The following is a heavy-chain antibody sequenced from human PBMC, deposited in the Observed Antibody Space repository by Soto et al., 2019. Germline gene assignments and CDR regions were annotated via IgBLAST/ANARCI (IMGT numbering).Heavy chain of an antibody. CDR1: GGSISGSY. CDR2: VYYTGST. J-gene: IGHJ4*02. Sequence: XVTLSLTCSVSGGSISGSYWSWMRQSPGKGLEWLGYVYYTGSTNYSPSLRSRVSISVDTSKNEFSLRLSSVTAADTAVYFCARSVAVPGAHIDYWGQGTQVTVSS. CDR3: ARSVAVPGAHIDY. V-gene: IGHV4-59*01. D-gene: IGHD6-19*01.